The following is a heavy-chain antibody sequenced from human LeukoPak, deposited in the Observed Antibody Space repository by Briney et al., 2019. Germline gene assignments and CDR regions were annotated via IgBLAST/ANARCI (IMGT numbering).Heavy chain of an antibody. D-gene: IGHD3-22*01. CDR2: ISYDGSNK. V-gene: IGHV3-30*04. Sequence: GGSLRLSCAASGFTFSDSAMHWVRQAPGKGLEWVAVISYDGSNKYYADSVKGRFTISRDNSKNTLYLQMNSLRAEDTAVYYCAKDDSSGYYSLDYFDYWGQGTLVTVSS. J-gene: IGHJ4*02. CDR1: GFTFSDSA. CDR3: AKDDSSGYYSLDYFDY.